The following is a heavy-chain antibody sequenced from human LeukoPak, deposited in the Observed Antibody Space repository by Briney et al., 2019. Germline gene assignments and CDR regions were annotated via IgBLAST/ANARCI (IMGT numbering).Heavy chain of an antibody. Sequence: GGSLRLSCAASGFTFSAYWMTWVRQAPEKGLEWVANIQQDGSAKYYVDSVRGRFTISRDNSKNTLYLQMNSLRAEDTAVYYCAKGKDSCYSGAFDIWGQGTMVTVSS. J-gene: IGHJ3*02. D-gene: IGHD2-15*01. V-gene: IGHV3-7*03. CDR3: AKGKDSCYSGAFDI. CDR2: IQQDGSAK. CDR1: GFTFSAYW.